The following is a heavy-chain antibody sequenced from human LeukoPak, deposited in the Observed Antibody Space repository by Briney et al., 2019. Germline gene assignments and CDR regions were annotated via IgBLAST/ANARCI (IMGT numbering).Heavy chain of an antibody. V-gene: IGHV3-30*18. CDR1: GFTFSSYG. CDR3: AKLFHYGSDPGFYYDSSEPDY. Sequence: QSGGSLRLSCAASGFTFSSYGMHWVRQAPGKGLEWVAVISYDGSNKYYADSVKGRFTISRDNSKNTLYLQMNSLRAEDTAVYYCAKLFHYGSDPGFYYDSSEPDYWGQGTLVTVSS. J-gene: IGHJ4*02. D-gene: IGHD3-22*01. CDR2: ISYDGSNK.